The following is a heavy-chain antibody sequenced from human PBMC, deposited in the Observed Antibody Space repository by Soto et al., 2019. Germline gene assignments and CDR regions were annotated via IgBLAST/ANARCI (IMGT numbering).Heavy chain of an antibody. CDR1: GYTFTSYG. J-gene: IGHJ3*02. Sequence: GASVKVSCKASGYTFTSYGIGWVRQAPGQGLEWMGWISAYNGNTNYAQKLQGRVTMTTDTSTSTAYMELRSLRSDDTAVYYCAREGCEYSGSDASDIWGQGSMVTVSS. V-gene: IGHV1-18*01. D-gene: IGHD5-12*01. CDR2: ISAYNGNT. CDR3: AREGCEYSGSDASDI.